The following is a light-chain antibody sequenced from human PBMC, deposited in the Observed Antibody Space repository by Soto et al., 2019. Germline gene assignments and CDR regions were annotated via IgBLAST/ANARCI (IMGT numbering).Light chain of an antibody. CDR1: QDIGTY. CDR3: QQFYDLPIT. V-gene: IGKV1-8*01. CDR2: DAS. J-gene: IGKJ5*01. Sequence: AIRMTQSPSSFSASTGDRVSITCRATQDIGTYLAWYQQIPGKAPKLLIYDASTLQTGVPSRFSGRGSGKDFTFTSSSLQPDDSGTYYCQQFYDLPITFGQGTRLEIK.